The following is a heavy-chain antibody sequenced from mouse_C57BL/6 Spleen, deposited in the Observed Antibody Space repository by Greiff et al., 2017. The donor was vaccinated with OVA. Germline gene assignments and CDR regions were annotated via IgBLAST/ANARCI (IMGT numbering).Heavy chain of an antibody. J-gene: IGHJ4*01. Sequence: QVQLQQPGAELVKPGASVKLSCKASGYTFTSYWMHWVKQRPGRGLEWIGRIDPNSGGTKYNEKFKSKATLTVDKPTSTAYMQLSILTAEDSAVYYCARNYAMDYWGQGTSVTVSS. V-gene: IGHV1-72*01. CDR1: GYTFTSYW. CDR2: IDPNSGGT. CDR3: ARNYAMDY.